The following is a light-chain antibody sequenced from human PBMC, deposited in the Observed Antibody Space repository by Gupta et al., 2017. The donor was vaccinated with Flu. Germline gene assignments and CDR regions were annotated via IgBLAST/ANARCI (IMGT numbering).Light chain of an antibody. Sequence: DVTVTQSPLFLSVILGQAASISCNTSQALVYSDETIYFNWFQQRPGQTPRRLLYKASNRDSGVPDRFSCSGSGSHFTLKISGAEAEDVGIYYCRQAKYWPRTFGQGTRVEI. J-gene: IGKJ1*01. CDR1: QALVYSDETIY. CDR3: RQAKYWPRT. V-gene: IGKV2-30*01. CDR2: KAS.